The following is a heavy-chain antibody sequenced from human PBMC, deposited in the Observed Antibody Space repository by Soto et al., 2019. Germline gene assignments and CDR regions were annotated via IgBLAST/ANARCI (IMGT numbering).Heavy chain of an antibody. CDR2: IKQDGSEE. V-gene: IGHV3-7*03. J-gene: IGHJ5*02. D-gene: IGHD6-6*01. CDR1: GFTFSGYW. Sequence: EMQLVESGGGLVQPGGSLRLACTASGFTFSGYWMNWVRQAPGKGLEWVARIKQDGSEEHYVDSVKGRFTISRDNANNSVYLQMNSLSAEDTAVYYCARDPGIRPARIRGLGWFDPWGQGVLVTVSS. CDR3: ARDPGIRPARIRGLGWFDP.